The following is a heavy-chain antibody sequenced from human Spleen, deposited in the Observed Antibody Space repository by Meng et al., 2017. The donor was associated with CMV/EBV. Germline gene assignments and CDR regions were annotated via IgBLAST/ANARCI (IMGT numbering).Heavy chain of an antibody. CDR3: AKDRNSNYYYGMDV. D-gene: IGHD5-18*01. J-gene: IGHJ6*02. CDR1: GFTFSDYY. V-gene: IGHV3-11*04. CDR2: ISSSGSTI. Sequence: GESLKISCAASGFTFSDYYMSWIHQAPGKGLEWVSYISSSGSTIYYADSVKGRFTISRDNAKNSLYLQMNSLRAEDTAVYYCAKDRNSNYYYGMDVWGQGTTVTVSS.